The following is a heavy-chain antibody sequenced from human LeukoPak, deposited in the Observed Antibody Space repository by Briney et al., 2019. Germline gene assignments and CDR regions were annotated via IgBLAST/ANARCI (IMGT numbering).Heavy chain of an antibody. D-gene: IGHD3-10*01. CDR2: VNHSGST. V-gene: IGHV4-34*01. Sequence: SETLSLTCAVYGGSFSGYYWNWIRQPPGKGLEWLGEVNHSGSTNYNPSLKSRVTISVDTSKNQFSLKLSSVTAADTAVYYCATTNVLLWFGELSKTAYFDYWGQGTLGTVSS. J-gene: IGHJ4*02. CDR1: GGSFSGYY. CDR3: ATTNVLLWFGELSKTAYFDY.